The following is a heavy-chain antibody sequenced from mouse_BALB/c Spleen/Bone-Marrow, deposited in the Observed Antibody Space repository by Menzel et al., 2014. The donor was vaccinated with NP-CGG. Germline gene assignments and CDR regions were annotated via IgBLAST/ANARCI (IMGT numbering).Heavy chain of an antibody. V-gene: IGHV1-69*01. CDR2: IDTSDSYT. Sequence: QVQLQQPGAELGMPGASVKMSCKASGYTFTDNWIYWVKQRPGQGLEWIGAIDTSDSYTNYNQKFIGKASLTVDASSSTAYMQVSSLTSDDSAVYYCARGGHDFSLDYWGQGTSVTVSS. CDR3: ARGGHDFSLDY. CDR1: GYTFTDNW. J-gene: IGHJ4*01. D-gene: IGHD2-4*01.